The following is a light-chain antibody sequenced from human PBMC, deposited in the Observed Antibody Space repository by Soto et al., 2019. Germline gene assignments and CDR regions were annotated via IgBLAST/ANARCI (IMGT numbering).Light chain of an antibody. CDR3: QQYESSPFT. V-gene: IGKV3-20*01. CDR1: QNIGSS. Sequence: EVVLTQSPGTLYLSPGERATLSCRASQNIGSSLAWYRLRRGQAPRLLISGASDRDPGVPDRFRGSGSGTDFTLTINRLEPEDFAMYCCQQYESSPFTFGQGAKLEIK. CDR2: GAS. J-gene: IGKJ2*01.